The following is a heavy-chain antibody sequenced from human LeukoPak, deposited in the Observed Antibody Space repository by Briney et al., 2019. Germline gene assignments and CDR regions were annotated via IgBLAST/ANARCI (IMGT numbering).Heavy chain of an antibody. Sequence: SETLSLTCTVSGGSISSYHWSWIRQPPGKGLEWIGYIYYSGSTNYNPSLKSRVTISVDTSKNQFSLKLSSVTAADTAVYYCARLDYYDSSGYPDWGQGTLVTVSS. V-gene: IGHV4-59*08. CDR2: IYYSGST. CDR1: GGSISSYH. D-gene: IGHD3-22*01. J-gene: IGHJ4*02. CDR3: ARLDYYDSSGYPD.